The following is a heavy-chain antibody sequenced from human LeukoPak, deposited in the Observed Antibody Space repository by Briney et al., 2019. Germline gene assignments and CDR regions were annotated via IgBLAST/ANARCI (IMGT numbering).Heavy chain of an antibody. CDR2: ISGSGGSI. CDR1: GFTLSSYA. V-gene: IGHV3-23*01. D-gene: IGHD3-22*01. J-gene: IGHJ4*02. Sequence: GGSLRLSCAASGFTLSSYAMSWVRQAPGKGLEWVSGISGSGGSIYYADSVKGRFAISRDNSKNTLYLQVNSLRAEDTAVYYCARDYSSGYYRTFDYWGQGTLVTVSS. CDR3: ARDYSSGYYRTFDY.